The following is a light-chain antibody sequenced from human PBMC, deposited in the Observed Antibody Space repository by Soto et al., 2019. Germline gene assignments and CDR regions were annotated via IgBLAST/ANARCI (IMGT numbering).Light chain of an antibody. Sequence: EIVLTQSPGTLSLSPGERATLSCRASQSVSSSYLAWYQQKPGQAPRLLIYGASSRATGIPDRFSGSGSATDFTLSISRLETEDFAVYHCQQYSDTPLTFGGGTKVEIK. CDR3: QQYSDTPLT. CDR2: GAS. V-gene: IGKV3-20*01. CDR1: QSVSSSY. J-gene: IGKJ4*01.